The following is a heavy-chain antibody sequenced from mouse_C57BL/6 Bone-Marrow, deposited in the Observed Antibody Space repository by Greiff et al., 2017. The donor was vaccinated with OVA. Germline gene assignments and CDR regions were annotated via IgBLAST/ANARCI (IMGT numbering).Heavy chain of an antibody. J-gene: IGHJ2*01. CDR3: ARQAYYIFDY. CDR2: ISNGGGST. CDR1: GFTFSDYY. D-gene: IGHD2-12*01. Sequence: EVQLVESGGGLVQPGGSLKLSCAASGFTFSDYYMYWVRQTPEKRLEWVAYISNGGGSTYYPDTVKGRFTISRDNAKNTLYLQMSRLKSEDTAMYYCARQAYYIFDYWGQGTTLTVSS. V-gene: IGHV5-12*01.